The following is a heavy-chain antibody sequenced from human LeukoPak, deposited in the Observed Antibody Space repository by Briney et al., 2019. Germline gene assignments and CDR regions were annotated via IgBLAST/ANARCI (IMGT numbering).Heavy chain of an antibody. J-gene: IGHJ5*02. CDR3: ARSGGPGTYHQLRYNWFDP. CDR1: GFTLSDYH. Sequence: GRSLRLSCAASGFTLSDYHMNWVRQAPGKGLEWLSSITTISHYIYYAGAVRGRFTISRDNAMNSLYLQMNSLRGEDTAVYYCARSGGPGTYHQLRYNWFDPWGQGTLVTVSS. CDR2: ITTISHYI. D-gene: IGHD3-10*01. V-gene: IGHV3-21*01.